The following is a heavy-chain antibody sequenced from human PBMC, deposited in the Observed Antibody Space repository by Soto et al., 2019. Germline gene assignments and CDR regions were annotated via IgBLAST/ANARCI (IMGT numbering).Heavy chain of an antibody. V-gene: IGHV4-59*02. CDR3: ARARPGWTFFDY. Sequence: SETLSLTCTVSGGSVSSFFWSWIRQPPGKGLEWIGYLYYSGSTHYSPSLKSRVTISVDTSKNQFSLKLNSVTAADTAVYYCARARPGWTFFDYWSQGTLVTVS. CDR2: LYYSGST. CDR1: GGSVSSFF. J-gene: IGHJ4*02. D-gene: IGHD6-19*01.